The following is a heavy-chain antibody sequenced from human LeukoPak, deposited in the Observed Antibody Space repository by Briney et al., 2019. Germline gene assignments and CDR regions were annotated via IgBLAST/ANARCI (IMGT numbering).Heavy chain of an antibody. D-gene: IGHD3-10*01. CDR1: RFTFSSYG. CDR2: IRYDGSNK. Sequence: GGSLRLSCAASRFTFSSYGMHWVRQAPGKGLEWVAFIRYDGSNKYYADSVKGRFTVSRDNSKNILYLQMNSLRAEDTAVYYCARSQDGSGSYFYYFYIDVWGKGTTV. CDR3: ARSQDGSGSYFYYFYIDV. V-gene: IGHV3-30*02. J-gene: IGHJ6*03.